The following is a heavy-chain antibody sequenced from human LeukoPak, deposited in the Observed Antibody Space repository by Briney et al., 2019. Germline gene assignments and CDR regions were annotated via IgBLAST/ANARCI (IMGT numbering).Heavy chain of an antibody. CDR2: ISSSSTI. Sequence: PGGSLRLSCAASGFSFSSYSMNWVRQAPGKGLEWVSYISSSSTIYYADSVKGRFTISRDNAKNSLYLQMNSLRDEDTAVYYCASAGSGLYWGQGTLVTASS. J-gene: IGHJ4*02. D-gene: IGHD6-19*01. V-gene: IGHV3-48*02. CDR1: GFSFSSYS. CDR3: ASAGSGLY.